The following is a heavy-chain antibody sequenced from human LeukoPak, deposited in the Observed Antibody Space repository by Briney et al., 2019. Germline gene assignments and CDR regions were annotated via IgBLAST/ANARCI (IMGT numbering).Heavy chain of an antibody. D-gene: IGHD3-3*01. CDR1: GFTFSSYA. Sequence: GGSLRLSCAASGFTFSSYAMSWVRQAPGKGLEWVSAISISGGSTYYADSVKGRFTISRDNPKNTLYLQMNSLRAEDTAVYFCAKRGIVIRVVIIVGFHKEAYYFDYWGQGALVTVSS. J-gene: IGHJ4*02. CDR3: AKRGIVIRVVIIVGFHKEAYYFDY. CDR2: ISISGGST. V-gene: IGHV3-23*01.